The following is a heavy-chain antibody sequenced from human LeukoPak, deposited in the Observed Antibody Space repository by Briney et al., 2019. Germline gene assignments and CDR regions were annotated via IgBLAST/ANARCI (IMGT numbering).Heavy chain of an antibody. J-gene: IGHJ4*02. V-gene: IGHV1-18*01. CDR3: ARDGGTAGYSSGSDY. CDR1: GYSFTTNG. Sequence: ASVKVSCKASGYSFTTNGITWVRQAPGQGLEWVGWISCYNGDTRYAQKFQGRVTVTTDTSTSTVHMELRSLRSDDTAVYYCARDGGTAGYSSGSDYWGQGTLVTVSA. CDR2: ISCYNGDT. D-gene: IGHD5-18*01.